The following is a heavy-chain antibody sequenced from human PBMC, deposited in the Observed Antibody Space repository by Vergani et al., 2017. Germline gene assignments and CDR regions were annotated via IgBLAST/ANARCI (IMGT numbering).Heavy chain of an antibody. CDR2: ISGSGGRT. D-gene: IGHD3-22*01. Sequence: EVQLLESGGGLVQPGGSLRLSCAASGFTFSSYAMSWVRQATGKGLEWVSAISGSGGRTYYEDSVKGRFTISRDNSKNPLYLQMNSLRAEDTAVYYCAKSLYYYDSSGYYPTYFDYWGQGTLVTVSS. J-gene: IGHJ4*02. CDR3: AKSLYYYDSSGYYPTYFDY. CDR1: GFTFSSYA. V-gene: IGHV3-23*01.